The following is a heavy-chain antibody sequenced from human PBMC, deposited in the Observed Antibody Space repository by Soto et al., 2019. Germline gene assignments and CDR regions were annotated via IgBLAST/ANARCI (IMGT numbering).Heavy chain of an antibody. CDR2: IWYDGSNK. Sequence: QVQLVESGGGEVQPGRSLRLSCAASGFTFSSYGMHWVRKAPGKGLEWVAVIWYDGSNKYYADSVKGRFTISRDNSKNTLYLQMNSLRAEDTAVYYCARDRSARLSWFDPWGQGTLVTVSS. D-gene: IGHD6-6*01. V-gene: IGHV3-33*01. CDR1: GFTFSSYG. J-gene: IGHJ5*02. CDR3: ARDRSARLSWFDP.